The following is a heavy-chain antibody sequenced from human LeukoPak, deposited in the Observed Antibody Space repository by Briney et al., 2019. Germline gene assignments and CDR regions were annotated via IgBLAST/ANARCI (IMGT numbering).Heavy chain of an antibody. CDR2: IFYSGGT. D-gene: IGHD6-19*01. Sequence: SETLSPTCTVSGDSINNYYWSWIRQPPGKGLEWIGYIFYSGGTKYNPSLKSRVAISIATSKNQFSLKLSSVTAADTAVYYCARDLRRYPGSGWKRVFDYWGQGTLVTVSS. CDR1: GDSINNYY. J-gene: IGHJ4*02. V-gene: IGHV4-59*12. CDR3: ARDLRRYPGSGWKRVFDY.